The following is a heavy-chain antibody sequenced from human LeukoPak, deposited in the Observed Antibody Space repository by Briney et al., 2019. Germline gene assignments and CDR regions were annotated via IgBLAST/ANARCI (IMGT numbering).Heavy chain of an antibody. Sequence: GGSLRLSCAASGFTFSSYSFNWVRQAPGKGLEWISFISSNINTMYYADSVKGRFTISRDNAKNSLYLQMNSLRAEDTAVYYCARSSVSCGVTWGQGTLVTVSS. CDR3: ARSSVSCGVT. CDR2: ISSNINTM. J-gene: IGHJ5*02. CDR1: GFTFSSYS. V-gene: IGHV3-48*01. D-gene: IGHD2-21*01.